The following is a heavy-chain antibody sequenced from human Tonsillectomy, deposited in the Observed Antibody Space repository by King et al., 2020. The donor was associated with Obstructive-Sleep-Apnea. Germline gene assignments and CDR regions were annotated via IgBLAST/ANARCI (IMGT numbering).Heavy chain of an antibody. V-gene: IGHV3-30*04. Sequence: VQLVESGGGVVQPGRSLRLSWAASGFTFSSYAMHWVRQAPGNGLEWVAVISYDGINKYYADYVKGRFTISRDNSKNTLYLQMNSLRAEDTAVYYCASGYSSSWKTGGRRDYWGQGTLVTVSS. CDR1: GFTFSSYA. CDR3: ASGYSSSWKTGGRRDY. CDR2: ISYDGINK. J-gene: IGHJ4*02. D-gene: IGHD6-13*01.